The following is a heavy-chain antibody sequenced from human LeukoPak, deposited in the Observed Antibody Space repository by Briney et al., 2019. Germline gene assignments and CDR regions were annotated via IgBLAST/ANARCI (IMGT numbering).Heavy chain of an antibody. J-gene: IGHJ3*02. CDR2: IYHSGST. V-gene: IGHV4-39*07. CDR1: GGSISSSSYY. Sequence: SETLSLTCTVSGGSISSSSYYWGWIRQPPGKGLEWIGSIYHSGSTNYNPSLKSRVTISVDTSKNQFSLKLSSVTAADTAVYYCAVDYDSSGYYYFDAFDIWGQGTMVTVSS. CDR3: AVDYDSSGYYYFDAFDI. D-gene: IGHD3-22*01.